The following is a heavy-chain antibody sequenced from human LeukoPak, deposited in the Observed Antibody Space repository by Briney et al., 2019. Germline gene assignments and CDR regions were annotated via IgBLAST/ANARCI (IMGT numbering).Heavy chain of an antibody. J-gene: IGHJ4*02. V-gene: IGHV3-23*01. Sequence: GGSLRLSCAASGFTFSSYAMSWVRQAPGKGLEWVSAISGSGGSTYYADSVKGRSTISRDNSKNTLYLQMNSLRAEDTAVYYCAKAYYDFWSGAPEVGYWGQGTLVTVSS. D-gene: IGHD3-3*01. CDR1: GFTFSSYA. CDR3: AKAYYDFWSGAPEVGY. CDR2: ISGSGGST.